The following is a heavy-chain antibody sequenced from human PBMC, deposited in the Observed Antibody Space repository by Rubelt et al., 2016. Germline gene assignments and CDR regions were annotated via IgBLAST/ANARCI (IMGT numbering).Heavy chain of an antibody. Sequence: QVQPVESGGGVVQPGRSLRLSCAASGFNFYKFAMHWVRQAPGKGLEWVATITHDSGGKFYAESMQARFSRARDNSKTTVYLDMRSLGHEDTGVYWCTVLGAWGQGTLVTVSS. CDR3: TVLGA. CDR1: GFNFYKFA. D-gene: IGHD3-16*01. J-gene: IGHJ5*02. V-gene: IGHV3-30*04. CDR2: ITHDSGGK.